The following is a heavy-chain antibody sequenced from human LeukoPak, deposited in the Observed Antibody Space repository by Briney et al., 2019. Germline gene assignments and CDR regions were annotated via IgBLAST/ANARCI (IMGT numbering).Heavy chain of an antibody. CDR2: IYPGDSDT. V-gene: IGHV5-51*01. Sequence: GDSLKISCKGSGYSFTSYGIGWVRQMPGKGPEWMGIIYPGDSDTRYSPSFQGQVTISADKSISTAYLQWSSLKASDTAMYYCARRTDPYYSNYVHFDYWGQGTLVTVSS. D-gene: IGHD4-11*01. CDR3: ARRTDPYYSNYVHFDY. CDR1: GYSFTSYG. J-gene: IGHJ4*02.